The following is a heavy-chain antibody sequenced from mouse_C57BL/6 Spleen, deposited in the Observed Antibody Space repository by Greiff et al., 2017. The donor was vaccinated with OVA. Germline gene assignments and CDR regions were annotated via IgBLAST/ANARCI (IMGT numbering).Heavy chain of an antibody. V-gene: IGHV3-6*01. Sequence: EVQLKESGPGLVKPSQSLSLTCSVTGYSITSGYYWNWIRQFPGNKLEWMGYISYDGSNNYNPSLKNRISITRDTSKNQFFLKLNSVTTEDTATYYCARPDSSGIWFAYWGQGTLVTVSA. D-gene: IGHD3-2*02. J-gene: IGHJ3*01. CDR2: ISYDGSN. CDR1: GYSITSGYY. CDR3: ARPDSSGIWFAY.